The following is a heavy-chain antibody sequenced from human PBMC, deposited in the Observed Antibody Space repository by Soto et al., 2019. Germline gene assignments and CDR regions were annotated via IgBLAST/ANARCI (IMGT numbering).Heavy chain of an antibody. CDR2: VNPSGGST. D-gene: IGHD2-15*01. J-gene: IGHJ1*01. V-gene: IGHV1-46*01. Sequence: QVQLEQSGAEVKKPGASVKVSCKASGYIFTAYSMHWVRRAPGQGLQWMGVVNPSGGSTNYAQKFQGRITLTRDTSRNTFYMDLSSLTSEDTAVYYCAREENCSDGICYSEYLQLWGQGTLVTVSS. CDR3: AREENCSDGICYSEYLQL. CDR1: GYIFTAYS.